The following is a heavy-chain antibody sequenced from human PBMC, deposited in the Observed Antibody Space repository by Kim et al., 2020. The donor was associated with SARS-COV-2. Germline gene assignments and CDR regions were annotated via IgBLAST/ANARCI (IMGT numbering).Heavy chain of an antibody. CDR2: IWYDGSNK. CDR3: ARDLFGILTGYRHNSHYYYYYGMDV. J-gene: IGHJ6*02. Sequence: GGSLRLSCAASGFTFSSYGMHWVRQAPGKGLEWVAVIWYDGSNKYYADSVKGRFTISRDNSKNTLYLQMNSLRAEDTAVYYCARDLFGILTGYRHNSHYYYYYGMDVWGQGTTVTVSS. D-gene: IGHD3-9*01. CDR1: GFTFSSYG. V-gene: IGHV3-33*01.